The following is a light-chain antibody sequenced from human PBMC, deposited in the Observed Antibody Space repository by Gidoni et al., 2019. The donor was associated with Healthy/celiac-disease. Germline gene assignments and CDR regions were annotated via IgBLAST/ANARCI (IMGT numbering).Light chain of an antibody. CDR1: QSVISY. CDR2: DAS. V-gene: IGKV3-11*01. CDR3: QQRSNWHHSLT. Sequence: EIVLTQSPSPLSLSPGERATLSCRDSQSVISYLDWYQQKPAQAPRLLIYDASNRATGIPARFSGSGAGTDCTLTISRLEPEDFAVYDCQQRSNWHHSLTFGGGTKVEIK. J-gene: IGKJ4*01.